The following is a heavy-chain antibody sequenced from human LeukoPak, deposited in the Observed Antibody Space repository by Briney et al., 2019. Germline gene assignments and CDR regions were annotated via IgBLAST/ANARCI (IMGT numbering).Heavy chain of an antibody. D-gene: IGHD2-15*01. CDR1: GGSISSYY. CDR2: IYYSGST. J-gene: IGHJ5*02. V-gene: IGHV4-59*12. Sequence: RSETLSLTCTVSGGSISSYYWSWIRQPPGKGLERIGYIYYSGSTNYKSSLKSRVTISVDTSNNQFSLKLSSVTAADTAVYYCARASCSGGSCSGWFDPWGQGTLVTVSS. CDR3: ARASCSGGSCSGWFDP.